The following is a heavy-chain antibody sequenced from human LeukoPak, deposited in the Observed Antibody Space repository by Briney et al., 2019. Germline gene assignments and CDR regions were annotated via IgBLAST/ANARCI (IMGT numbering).Heavy chain of an antibody. D-gene: IGHD3-22*01. Sequence: ASVKVSCKASGYTFTNYGISWVRQAPGQGLEWMGWISGYNGDTNYAQKLQGRVTTTTDISTSTAYMALRSLRFDDTAVYYCARTGTGGYYYDSSGYSLDYWGQGTLVTVSS. J-gene: IGHJ4*02. V-gene: IGHV1-18*01. CDR2: ISGYNGDT. CDR1: GYTFTNYG. CDR3: ARTGTGGYYYDSSGYSLDY.